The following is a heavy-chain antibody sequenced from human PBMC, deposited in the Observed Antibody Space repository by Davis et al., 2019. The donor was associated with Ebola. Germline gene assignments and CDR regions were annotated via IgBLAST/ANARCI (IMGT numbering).Heavy chain of an antibody. J-gene: IGHJ6*02. D-gene: IGHD4-17*01. CDR2: ISYDGDNS. CDR3: ARGQPYGDYGMDV. Sequence: GGSLRLSCAASEFTFTTYVMHWVRQAPGKGLEWVAVISYDGDNSYYADSVKGRFTISRDNSKNTLYLQMNSLRAEDTAVYYCARGQPYGDYGMDVWGQGTTVTVSS. CDR1: EFTFTTYV. V-gene: IGHV3-30-3*01.